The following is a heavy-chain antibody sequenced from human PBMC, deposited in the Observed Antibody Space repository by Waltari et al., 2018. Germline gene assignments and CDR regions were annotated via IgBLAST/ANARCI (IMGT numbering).Heavy chain of an antibody. Sequence: QVQLVQSGGGLVQPGRSLRLSCVASGFRFFDYGMPWVRQAPGKGLEWVAILWRDGSNEYYAESVKGRFSISRDNLKNTLFLQMNNLGAEDTAVYYCAKGGLSSSWPKNWFDPWGQGTLVTVSS. CDR1: GFRFFDYG. J-gene: IGHJ5*02. CDR2: LWRDGSNE. D-gene: IGHD6-19*01. V-gene: IGHV3-33*06. CDR3: AKGGLSSSWPKNWFDP.